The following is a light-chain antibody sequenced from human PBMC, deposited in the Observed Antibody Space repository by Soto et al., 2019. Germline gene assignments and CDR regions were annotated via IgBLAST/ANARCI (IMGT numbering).Light chain of an antibody. CDR3: QQLNIDSYPIT. CDR2: AAS. J-gene: IGKJ5*01. CDR1: QGISSY. V-gene: IGKV1-9*01. Sequence: IQLTQSPSSLSASIGDRVTITCRASQGISSYLAWYQQIPGKAPKLLIYAASTLQSGVPSRFSGSGSGTDFTLTISSLQPEDFATYYCQQLNIDSYPITFGQGTRLEIK.